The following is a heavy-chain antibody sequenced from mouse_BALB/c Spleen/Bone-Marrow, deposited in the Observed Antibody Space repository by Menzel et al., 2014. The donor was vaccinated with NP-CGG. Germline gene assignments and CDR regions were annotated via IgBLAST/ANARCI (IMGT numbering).Heavy chain of an antibody. CDR3: ARDDGNYHCLDY. V-gene: IGHV7-3*02. J-gene: IGHJ2*01. D-gene: IGHD2-1*01. CDR1: GFTFTDYY. Sequence: EVKLEESGGGLVQPGGSLILSCAPSGFTFTDYYMSWVRQPPGRALEWLGFIRDKANGYTTEYSASVKGRFTISRDNSQSIVYLQMNTLRTEDSATYYCARDDGNYHCLDYWGQGTTLTVSS. CDR2: IRDKANGYTT.